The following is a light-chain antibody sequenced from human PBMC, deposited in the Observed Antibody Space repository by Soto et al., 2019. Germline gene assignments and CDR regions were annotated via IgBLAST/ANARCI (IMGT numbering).Light chain of an antibody. CDR3: QQRNGYPIT. CDR2: AAS. J-gene: IGKJ5*01. CDR1: QGISSS. V-gene: IGKV1-9*01. Sequence: DIQMTQSPSFLSASVGDRVTITCRASQGISSSLAWYQQKPGKAPNLLIYAASTLQSGVPSRFSGSGSGTEFTLTISSLHPEDFATYYCQQRNGYPITFGQGTRLEI.